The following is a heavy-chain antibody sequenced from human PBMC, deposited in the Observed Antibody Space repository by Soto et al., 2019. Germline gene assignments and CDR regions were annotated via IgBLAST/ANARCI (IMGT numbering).Heavy chain of an antibody. CDR2: ISSSSSYI. V-gene: IGHV3-21*01. D-gene: IGHD1-7*01. CDR3: ARVLGTTDAFDI. Sequence: EVQLVESGGGLVKPGGSLRLSCAASGFTFSSYRMNWVRQAPGKGLEWVSSISSSSSYIYYADSVKGRFTISRDNAKNSLYLQMNSLRAEDTAVYYCARVLGTTDAFDIWGQGTMVTVSS. CDR1: GFTFSSYR. J-gene: IGHJ3*02.